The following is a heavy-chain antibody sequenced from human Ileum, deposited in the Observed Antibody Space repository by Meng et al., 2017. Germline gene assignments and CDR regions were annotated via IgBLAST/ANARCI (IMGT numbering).Heavy chain of an antibody. J-gene: IGHJ4*02. Sequence: VPLVESGGGLVPPGGSLSLSCAASGFTFSGYWMHWFRQGTGKSLVWLSHINSDGTGTSYAESVRGRFTISRDNAKNTLYLQMNSLTVEDTAVYYCVRDGPNYFDQWGQGTLVTAPQ. CDR3: VRDGPNYFDQ. CDR2: INSDGTGT. V-gene: IGHV3-74*01. CDR1: GFTFSGYW.